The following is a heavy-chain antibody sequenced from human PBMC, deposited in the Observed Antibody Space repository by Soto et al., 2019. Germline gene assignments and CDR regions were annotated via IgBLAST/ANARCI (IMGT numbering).Heavy chain of an antibody. CDR2: VNPSGGHT. J-gene: IGHJ4*02. D-gene: IGHD2-21*02. CDR3: ARGGHVVVVTAALDY. Sequence: QVQLMQSGAEVKKPGASVKVSCKASGDTFTDYYIHLVRQAPGQGLEWMGTVNPSGGHTTYAQHFLGRVTMTRDTSTSTLYMEPTSLTSDDTAVYYCARGGHVVVVTAALDYWGQGTLVTVSS. CDR1: GDTFTDYY. V-gene: IGHV1-46*01.